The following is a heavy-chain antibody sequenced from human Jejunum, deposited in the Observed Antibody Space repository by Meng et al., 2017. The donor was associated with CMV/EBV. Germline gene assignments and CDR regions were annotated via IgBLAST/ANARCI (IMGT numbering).Heavy chain of an antibody. J-gene: IGHJ4*02. Sequence: MSWVRQAPGKGMEWVSGINWNGDTTTYADSVKGRFTISRDNAKNSLYLQMNSLRAEDTALYHCARERTVLTGFLEWLLFNYWGQGTLVTVSS. V-gene: IGHV3-20*01. CDR3: ARERTVLTGFLEWLLFNY. D-gene: IGHD3-3*01. CDR2: INWNGDTT.